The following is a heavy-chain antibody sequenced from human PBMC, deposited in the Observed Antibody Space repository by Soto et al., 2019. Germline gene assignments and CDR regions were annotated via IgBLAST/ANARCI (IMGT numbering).Heavy chain of an antibody. Sequence: QVQLVESGGAVVQPGRSLRLSCAASGFTFSTYGMHWVRQAPGKGLEWVAVISYDGSDKYYADSVKGRFTISRDSSKNMMYLQINSLRAEDTAIYYCAKESFYDSSEYNAFDIWGQGTMVTVSS. J-gene: IGHJ3*02. CDR2: ISYDGSDK. V-gene: IGHV3-30*18. D-gene: IGHD3-22*01. CDR3: AKESFYDSSEYNAFDI. CDR1: GFTFSTYG.